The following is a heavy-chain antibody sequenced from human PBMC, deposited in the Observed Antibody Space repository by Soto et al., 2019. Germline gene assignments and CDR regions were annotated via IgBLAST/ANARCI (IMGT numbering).Heavy chain of an antibody. CDR2: VIPGGST. CDR1: GDSVSSGSYF. D-gene: IGHD6-13*01. CDR3: ARQRVLPAQYFFDY. Sequence: SETLSLTCTVSGDSVSSGSYFWTWIRQPPGKGLEWIGYVIPGGSTSHNPSLKSRVTLSIDTSENQFSLKLNSMTAADTAVYYCARQRVLPAQYFFDYWGQGTLVTVSS. V-gene: IGHV4-61*01. J-gene: IGHJ4*02.